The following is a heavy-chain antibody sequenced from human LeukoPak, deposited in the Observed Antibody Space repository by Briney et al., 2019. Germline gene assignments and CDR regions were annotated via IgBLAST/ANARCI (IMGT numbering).Heavy chain of an antibody. CDR2: IYSGGST. CDR1: GFTVSSNY. CDR3: ARDPPILGMDV. Sequence: PGGSLRLSCAASGFTVSSNYMSWVRQAPGKGLEWVSVIYSGGSTYYADSVKGQFTISRDNSKNTLYLQMNSLRAEDTAVYYCARDPPILGMDVWGQGTTVTVSS. V-gene: IGHV3-53*01. J-gene: IGHJ6*02.